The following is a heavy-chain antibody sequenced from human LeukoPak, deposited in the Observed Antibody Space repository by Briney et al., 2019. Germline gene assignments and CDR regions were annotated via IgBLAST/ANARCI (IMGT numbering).Heavy chain of an antibody. J-gene: IGHJ4*02. V-gene: IGHV1-2*02. D-gene: IGHD2-15*01. CDR2: INPDSGAT. Sequence: GPSVKHSCLTSDYTFTDYYVHWVRQAPGQGLEWLAWINPDSGATNFAQRFQGRVTMTRDTSVNTVHMELNRLRSDDTAVYYCARDLCHGGSCFHFDSWGQGTLVTVSS. CDR1: DYTFTDYY. CDR3: ARDLCHGGSCFHFDS.